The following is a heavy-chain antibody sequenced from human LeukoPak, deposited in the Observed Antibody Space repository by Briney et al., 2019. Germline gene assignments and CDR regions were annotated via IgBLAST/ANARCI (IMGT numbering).Heavy chain of an antibody. V-gene: IGHV1-18*01. CDR2: ISAYNGNT. D-gene: IGHD6-19*01. CDR1: GYTFTSYG. Sequence: ASVKVSCKASGYTFTSYGISWVRQAPGQGLEWMGWISAYNGNTNYAQKPQGRVTMTTDTSTSTAYMELRSLRSDDTAVYYCARLDYSSGWYWFDPWGQGTLVTVSS. CDR3: ARLDYSSGWYWFDP. J-gene: IGHJ5*02.